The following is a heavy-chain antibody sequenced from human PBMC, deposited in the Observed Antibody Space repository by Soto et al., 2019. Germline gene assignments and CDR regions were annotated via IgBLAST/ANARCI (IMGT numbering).Heavy chain of an antibody. CDR2: ISSSSSYI. D-gene: IGHD6-13*01. V-gene: IGHV3-21*01. Sequence: GGSLRLSCAASGFTFSSYSMNWVRRAPGKGLEWVSSISSSSSYIYYTDALRGRFTISRDNAKNSLHLQMNSLRAEDTAVYYCTRDASRDSSARGWFDPWGPGTLVTVSS. CDR1: GFTFSSYS. J-gene: IGHJ5*02. CDR3: TRDASRDSSARGWFDP.